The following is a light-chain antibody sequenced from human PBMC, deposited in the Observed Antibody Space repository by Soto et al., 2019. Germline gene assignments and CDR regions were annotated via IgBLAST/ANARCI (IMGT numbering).Light chain of an antibody. V-gene: IGKV1-39*01. CDR3: QQSYNFPRT. Sequence: DIQMTQPPSSLSASVGDRVSIACRASRSISTYLNWYQQKPGKAPKLLIYGASTLQGGVPSRFIGSGSGTDFTLTISSLQPEDFATYYCQQSYNFPRTFGRGTKVEIK. CDR2: GAS. J-gene: IGKJ1*01. CDR1: RSISTY.